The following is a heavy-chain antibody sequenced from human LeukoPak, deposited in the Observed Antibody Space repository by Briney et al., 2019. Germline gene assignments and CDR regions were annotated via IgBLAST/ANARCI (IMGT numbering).Heavy chain of an antibody. V-gene: IGHV3-23*01. Sequence: GGSLRLSCAASGFTFSSYAMSWVRQAPGKGLEWVSAISGSGGSTYYADSVQGRFNISRDNAKNSLYLQMNSLRAEDTAVYYCARGRASPYYYFDYWGQGTLVTVSS. D-gene: IGHD2-21*01. J-gene: IGHJ4*02. CDR1: GFTFSSYA. CDR3: ARGRASPYYYFDY. CDR2: ISGSGGST.